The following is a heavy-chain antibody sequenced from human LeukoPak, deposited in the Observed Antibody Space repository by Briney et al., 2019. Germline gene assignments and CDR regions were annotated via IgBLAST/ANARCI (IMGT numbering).Heavy chain of an antibody. CDR2: IWYDGSNK. CDR3: AREHEYQPLYDFYYYYYGMDV. Sequence: GGSLRLSCAASGFTFSSYGMHWVHQAPGKGLEWVAVIWYDGSNKYYADSVKGRFTISRDNSKNTLYLQMNSLRAEDTAVYYCAREHEYQPLYDFYYYYYGMDVWGQGTTVTVSS. D-gene: IGHD2-2*02. V-gene: IGHV3-33*01. J-gene: IGHJ6*02. CDR1: GFTFSSYG.